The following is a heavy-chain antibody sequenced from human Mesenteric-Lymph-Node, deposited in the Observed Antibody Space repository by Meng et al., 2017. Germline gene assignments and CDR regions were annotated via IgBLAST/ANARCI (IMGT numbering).Heavy chain of an antibody. CDR2: VHFSGTT. CDR3: GRRRSGGSLRFDS. D-gene: IGHD2-15*01. J-gene: IGHJ4*02. V-gene: IGHV4-34*01. Sequence: GSLRLSCTVSGGSISGPFWSWIRQPPGKGLEWIGEVHFSGTTTYIPSLKSRVAISADMSKNQFSLKLNSVTAADTAVYYCGRRRSGGSLRFDSWGQGNLVTVSS. CDR1: GGSISGPF.